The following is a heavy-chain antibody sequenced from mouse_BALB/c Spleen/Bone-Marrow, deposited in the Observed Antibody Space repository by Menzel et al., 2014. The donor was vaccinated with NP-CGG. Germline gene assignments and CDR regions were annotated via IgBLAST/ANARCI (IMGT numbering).Heavy chain of an antibody. V-gene: IGHV14-3*02. CDR3: ARYYGPFDY. CDR1: GFNIKDIY. J-gene: IGHJ2*01. Sequence: DVKLVESGAELVKPGASVKLSCTASGFNIKDIYMHWVKQRPEQGLEWIGRIDPANGDTKYDPKFQGKGTITADTSSNTAYLQLSSLTSEDTAGCYCARYYGPFDYWGQGTTLTVSS. D-gene: IGHD1-2*01. CDR2: IDPANGDT.